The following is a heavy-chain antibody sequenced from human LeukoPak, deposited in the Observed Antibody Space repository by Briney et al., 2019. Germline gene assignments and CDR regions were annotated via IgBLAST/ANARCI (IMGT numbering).Heavy chain of an antibody. V-gene: IGHV1-8*01. CDR3: ARGNTYYDYVWGSYRQASLDY. J-gene: IGHJ4*02. D-gene: IGHD3-16*02. CDR1: GYTFTSYD. Sequence: ASVKVSCKASGYTFTSYDINWLRQATGQGLEWMGWMNTNSGNTGYAQKFQGRVTMTRNTSISTAYMELSSLRSEDTAVSYCARGNTYYDYVWGSYRQASLDYWGRGTLVTVSS. CDR2: MNTNSGNT.